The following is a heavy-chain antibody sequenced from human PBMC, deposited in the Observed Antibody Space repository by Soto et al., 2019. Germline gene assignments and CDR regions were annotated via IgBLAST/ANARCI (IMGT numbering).Heavy chain of an antibody. J-gene: IGHJ6*03. CDR1: GFTFSSYS. Sequence: GGSLRLSCAASGFTFSSYSMNWVRQAPGKGLEWVSYISSSSSTIYYADSVKGRFTISRDNAKNSLYLQMNSLRAEDTAVYYCARDRPHHDHVMGHDYYYYYMDVWGKGTTVTVSS. CDR3: ARDRPHHDHVMGHDYYYYYMDV. CDR2: ISSSSSTI. D-gene: IGHD6-6*01. V-gene: IGHV3-48*01.